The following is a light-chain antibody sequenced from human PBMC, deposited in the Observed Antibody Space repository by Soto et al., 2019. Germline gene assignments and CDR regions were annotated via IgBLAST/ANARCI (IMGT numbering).Light chain of an antibody. CDR3: SSYVGGKTPHVV. CDR2: EVT. J-gene: IGLJ2*01. V-gene: IGLV2-8*01. CDR1: SNDVGGYHY. Sequence: QSALTQPPAASGSPGQSVTISCTGTSNDVGGYHYVSWYQQYPGKVPKLIISEVTKRPSGVPDRFSGSKSGNTASLTVSGLQAEDEAEYYCSSYVGGKTPHVVFGGGTKLTVL.